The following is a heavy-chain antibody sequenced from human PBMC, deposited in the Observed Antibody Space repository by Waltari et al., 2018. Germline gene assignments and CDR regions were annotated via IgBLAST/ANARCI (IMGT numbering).Heavy chain of an antibody. CDR2: IYYRGST. J-gene: IGHJ4*02. CDR3: ARGLSFLDSSIRE. V-gene: IGHV4-31*03. Sequence: QVQLQESGPGLVKPSQTLSLTCTVSGGPLSMSNPYWHWIRQHPGRGLEWIGNIYYRGSTYSSPSLKSRVDMSVDMSKNQFSLQLTSVTAADTAVYYCARGLSFLDSSIREWGQGTLVTVSS. CDR1: GGPLSMSNPY. D-gene: IGHD1-20*01.